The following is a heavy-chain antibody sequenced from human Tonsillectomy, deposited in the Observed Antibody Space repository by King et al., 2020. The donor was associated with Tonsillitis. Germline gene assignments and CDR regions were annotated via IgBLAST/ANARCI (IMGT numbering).Heavy chain of an antibody. CDR3: ARGAACSSGGCSFDY. CDR2: ISSSSSYI. J-gene: IGHJ4*02. CDR1: GFTFRSYT. V-gene: IGHV3-21*01. Sequence: VQLVESGGGLVKPGGSLRLSCVASGFTFRSYTMNWVRQAPGKGLEWVSSISSSSSYIYYADSVKGRFTISRDNAKNSLYLQMNSLRVEDTAVYYCARGAACSSGGCSFDYWGQGTLVTVSS. D-gene: IGHD2-15*01.